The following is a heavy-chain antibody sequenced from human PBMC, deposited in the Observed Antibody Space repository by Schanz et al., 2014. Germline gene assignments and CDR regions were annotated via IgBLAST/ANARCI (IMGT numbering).Heavy chain of an antibody. Sequence: VQLVESGGGLVQPGRSLRLSCAASGFTFSRSGMHWVRQAPGKGLEWVAIIWFDGSKKYYADAVKGRFTIYRDDSKNTLFLQMDSLRAEDTAVYYCAKEKGDCSSTSCSYYFDYWGQGTLVTVSS. CDR3: AKEKGDCSSTSCSYYFDY. D-gene: IGHD2-2*01. J-gene: IGHJ4*02. CDR1: GFTFSRSG. V-gene: IGHV3-33*06. CDR2: IWFDGSKK.